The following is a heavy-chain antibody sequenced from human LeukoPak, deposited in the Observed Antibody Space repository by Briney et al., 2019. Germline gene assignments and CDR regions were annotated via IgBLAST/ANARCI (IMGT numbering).Heavy chain of an antibody. J-gene: IGHJ5*02. CDR3: ARAAAQRDNWFDP. CDR1: GYTFTSYY. Sequence: GASVKVSCKASGYTFTSYYMHWVRQAPGQGLEWMGIINPSGGSTSYAQKFQGRVTMTRDTSTSTAYMELRSLRSDDTAVYYCARAAAQRDNWFDPWGQGTLVTVSS. CDR2: INPSGGST. V-gene: IGHV1-46*01. D-gene: IGHD6-13*01.